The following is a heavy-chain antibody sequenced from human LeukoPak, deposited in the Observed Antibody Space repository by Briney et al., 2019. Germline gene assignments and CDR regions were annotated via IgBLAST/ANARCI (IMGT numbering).Heavy chain of an antibody. D-gene: IGHD3-22*01. Sequence: PSETLSPTCTVSGGSISSYYWSWIRQPPGKGLEWIGYIYYSGSTNYNPSLKSRVTISVDTSKNQFSLKLSSVTAADTAVYYCARGDYYDSSGYYVEGFDYWGQGTLVTVSS. CDR1: GGSISSYY. J-gene: IGHJ4*02. CDR2: IYYSGST. CDR3: ARGDYYDSSGYYVEGFDY. V-gene: IGHV4-59*01.